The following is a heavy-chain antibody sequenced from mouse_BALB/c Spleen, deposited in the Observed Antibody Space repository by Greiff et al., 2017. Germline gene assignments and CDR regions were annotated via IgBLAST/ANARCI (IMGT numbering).Heavy chain of an antibody. CDR2: INSNGGST. CDR1: GFTFSSYG. D-gene: IGHD6-5*01. Sequence: EVMLVESGGGLVQPGGSLKLSCAASGFTFSSYGMSWVRQTPDKRLDLVATINSNGGSTYYPDSVKGRFTISRDNAKNTLYLQMSSLKSEDTAMYYCARASYRYYAMDYWGQGTSVTVSS. V-gene: IGHV5-6-3*01. CDR3: ARASYRYYAMDY. J-gene: IGHJ4*01.